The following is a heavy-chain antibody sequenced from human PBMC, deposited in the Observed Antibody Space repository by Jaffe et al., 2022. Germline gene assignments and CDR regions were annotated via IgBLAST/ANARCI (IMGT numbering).Heavy chain of an antibody. Sequence: EVQLLESGGDLVQPGGSLRLSCAASGFTFRNFAMSWVRQAPGKRLEWVSTISGLIETTWYADSVKGRFTISRDDSKNTLYLQMTSLRVEDTAVYYCAKADRGTCIGVECYYFDSWGQATLVTVSS. CDR1: GFTFRNFA. V-gene: IGHV3-23*01. D-gene: IGHD2-15*01. CDR2: ISGLIETT. J-gene: IGHJ4*02. CDR3: AKADRGTCIGVECYYFDS.